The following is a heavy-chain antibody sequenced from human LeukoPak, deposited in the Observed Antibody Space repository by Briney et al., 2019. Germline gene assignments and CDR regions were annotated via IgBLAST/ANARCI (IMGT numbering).Heavy chain of an antibody. CDR3: ARDVSLRSNSGYDLYGY. Sequence: ASVKVSCKASGDTFTSYAMNWVRQAPGQGLEWMGWINTNTGNPTYAQGFTGRFVFSLDTSVSTAYLQISSLKAEDTAVYYCARDVSLRSNSGYDLYGYWGQGTLVTVSS. CDR1: GDTFTSYA. CDR2: INTNTGNP. D-gene: IGHD5-12*01. V-gene: IGHV7-4-1*02. J-gene: IGHJ4*02.